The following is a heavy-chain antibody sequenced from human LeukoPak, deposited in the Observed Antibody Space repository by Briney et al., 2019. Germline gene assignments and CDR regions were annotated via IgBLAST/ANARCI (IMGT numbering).Heavy chain of an antibody. V-gene: IGHV1-18*01. Sequence: GASVKVSCKASGYTFTSYGISWVRQAPGQGLERMGWISAYNGNTNYAQKLQGRVTMTTDTSTSTAYMELRSLRSDDTAVYYCARRPRSEGPAIPGYWGQGTLVTVSS. CDR1: GYTFTSYG. CDR2: ISAYNGNT. J-gene: IGHJ4*02. D-gene: IGHD2-15*01. CDR3: ARRPRSEGPAIPGY.